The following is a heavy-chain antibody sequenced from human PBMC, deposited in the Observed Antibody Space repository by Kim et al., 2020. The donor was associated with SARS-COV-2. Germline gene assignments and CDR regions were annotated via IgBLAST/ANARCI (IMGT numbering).Heavy chain of an antibody. V-gene: IGHV3-11*06. CDR3: ARDSHPYYDFWNLEYYGMDV. J-gene: IGHJ6*02. Sequence: RFTIARDNAKNSLYLQMNSLRAEDTAVYYCARDSHPYYDFWNLEYYGMDVWGQGTTVTVSS. D-gene: IGHD3-3*01.